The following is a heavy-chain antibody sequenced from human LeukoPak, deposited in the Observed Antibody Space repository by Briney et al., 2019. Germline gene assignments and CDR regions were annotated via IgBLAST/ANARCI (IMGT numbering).Heavy chain of an antibody. CDR1: GGTFSSYA. J-gene: IGHJ6*04. Sequence: GASVKVSCKASGGTFSSYAISWVRQAPGQGLEWMGGIIPIFGTANYAQKFQGRVTITADKSTSTAYMELSSLRSEDTAVYYCARTPITMVRGSRFSYYGMDVWGKGTTDTVSS. V-gene: IGHV1-69*06. D-gene: IGHD3-10*01. CDR2: IIPIFGTA. CDR3: ARTPITMVRGSRFSYYGMDV.